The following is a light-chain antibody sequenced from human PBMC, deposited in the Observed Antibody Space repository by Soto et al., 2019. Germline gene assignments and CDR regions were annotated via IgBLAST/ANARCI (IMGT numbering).Light chain of an antibody. CDR3: QQYQSYSRT. V-gene: IGKV1-5*01. J-gene: IGKJ1*01. CDR2: DAS. CDR1: QSISSW. Sequence: IQMTQSRSTLSASVGGRFTITCRASQSISSWLAWYQQKQGKAPKILIYDASSLESGVPSRFSGSGYGTEFNLTISSLKPDDFATYYCQQYQSYSRTFGQGTKVDIK.